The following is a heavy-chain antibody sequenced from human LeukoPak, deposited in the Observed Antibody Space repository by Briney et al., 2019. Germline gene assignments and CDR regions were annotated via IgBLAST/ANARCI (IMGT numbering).Heavy chain of an antibody. CDR3: ARSYIVVTKYYGMDV. J-gene: IGHJ6*02. CDR2: ISSSGSTI. Sequence: GGSLRLSCAASGFTFSSYEMNWVRQAPGKGLEWVSYISSSGSTIYYADSVKGRFTISRDNAKNSLYLQMNSLRAEDTAVYYCARSYIVVTKYYGMDVWGQGTTVTVSS. CDR1: GFTFSSYE. D-gene: IGHD2-2*01. V-gene: IGHV3-48*03.